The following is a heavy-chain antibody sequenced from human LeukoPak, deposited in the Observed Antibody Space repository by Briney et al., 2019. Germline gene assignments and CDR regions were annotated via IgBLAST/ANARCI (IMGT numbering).Heavy chain of an antibody. CDR3: ARDRRYYYDSSPAWEDAFDI. CDR1: GGSISGSSYY. CDR2: IYYSGST. V-gene: IGHV4-39*02. Sequence: PSETLSLTCTVSGGSISGSSYYWGWIRQPPGKGLEWIGSIYYSGSTYYNPSLKSRVTISVDTPKNQFSLRLSSVTAADTAVYYCARDRRYYYDSSPAWEDAFDIWGQGTMVTVSS. D-gene: IGHD3-22*01. J-gene: IGHJ3*02.